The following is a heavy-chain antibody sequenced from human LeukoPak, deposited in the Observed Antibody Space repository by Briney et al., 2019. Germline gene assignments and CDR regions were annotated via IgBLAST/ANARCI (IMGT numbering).Heavy chain of an antibody. CDR3: ARERAARGYADY. CDR2: ISSSSSYI. J-gene: IGHJ4*02. Sequence: GGSLRLSCAASGFTFSSYSMNWVRQAPGKGLEWVSSISSSSSYIYYADSVKGRFTISRDNAKNSLYLQMNSLRAEDTAVYYCARERAARGYADYWGQGTLVTVSS. CDR1: GFTFSSYS. D-gene: IGHD5-12*01. V-gene: IGHV3-21*01.